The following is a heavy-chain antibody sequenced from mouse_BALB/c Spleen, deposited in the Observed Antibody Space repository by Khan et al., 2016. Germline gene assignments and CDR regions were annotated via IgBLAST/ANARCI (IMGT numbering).Heavy chain of an antibody. Sequence: EVQLVETGGGLVQPKGSLKLSCAASGFTFNNNAMNWVRQAPGKGLEWVARIRRKSNNYATYYADSAKARFNISRDDSQRMLYLQMNKLKTEDTARYYCVSDLGFACWGQGTLSTVSA. CDR2: IRRKSNNYAT. CDR1: GFTFNNNA. V-gene: IGHV10S3*01. CDR3: VSDLGFAC. J-gene: IGHJ3*01.